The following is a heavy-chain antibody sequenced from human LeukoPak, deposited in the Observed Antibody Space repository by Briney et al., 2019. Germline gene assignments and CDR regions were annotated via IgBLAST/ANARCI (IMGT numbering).Heavy chain of an antibody. J-gene: IGHJ5*02. CDR2: IYTSGST. Sequence: SQTLSLTCTVSGGYISSGSYYWSWIRQPAGKGLEWIGRIYTSGSTNYNPSLKSRVTISVDASKNQFSLKLSSVTAAVTAVYYCARDGFLESANWFDPWGQGTLVTVSS. CDR1: GGYISSGSYY. V-gene: IGHV4-61*02. CDR3: ARDGFLESANWFDP. D-gene: IGHD3-3*01.